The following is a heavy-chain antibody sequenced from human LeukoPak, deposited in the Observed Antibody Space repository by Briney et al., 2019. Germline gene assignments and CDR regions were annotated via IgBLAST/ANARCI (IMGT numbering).Heavy chain of an antibody. Sequence: GGSLRLSCAASGFTFDDYAMHWVRQAPGKGLEWVSGISRNSGSIGYADSVKGRFTISRDNAKNSLYLQMNSLRAEDTALYYCAKGSGSYFGFDYWGQGTLVTVSS. D-gene: IGHD1-26*01. J-gene: IGHJ4*02. V-gene: IGHV3-9*01. CDR1: GFTFDDYA. CDR3: AKGSGSYFGFDY. CDR2: ISRNSGSI.